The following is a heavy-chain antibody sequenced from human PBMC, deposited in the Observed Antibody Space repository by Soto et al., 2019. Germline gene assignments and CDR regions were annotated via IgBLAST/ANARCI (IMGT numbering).Heavy chain of an antibody. D-gene: IGHD6-6*01. CDR2: MYHSGIT. Sequence: SETLSLTCNVSGRSVSNYFWGWIRQPPGKGLEWIGSMYHSGITYYNLSLKSRVTISVDTSKNQLSLKLSSATAADTAVYYCARSMYSTSAQLYYGMDVWGQGTTVTVSS. V-gene: IGHV4-38-2*02. CDR3: ARSMYSTSAQLYYGMDV. CDR1: GRSVSNYF. J-gene: IGHJ6*02.